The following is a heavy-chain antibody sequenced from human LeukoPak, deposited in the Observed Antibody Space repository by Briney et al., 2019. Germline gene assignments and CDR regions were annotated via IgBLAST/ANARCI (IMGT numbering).Heavy chain of an antibody. J-gene: IGHJ4*02. Sequence: ASETLSLTCAVYGGSFSGYYWSWIRQPPGKGLEWIGEINHSGSTNYNPSLKSRVTISVDTSKNQFSLKLSSVTAADTAVYYCARSPLSDYVWGSYRYVWYFDYWGQGTLVTVSS. V-gene: IGHV4-34*01. CDR2: INHSGST. CDR3: ARSPLSDYVWGSYRYVWYFDY. CDR1: GGSFSGYY. D-gene: IGHD3-16*02.